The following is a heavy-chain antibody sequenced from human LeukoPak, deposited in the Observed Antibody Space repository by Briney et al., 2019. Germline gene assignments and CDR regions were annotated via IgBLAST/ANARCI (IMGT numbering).Heavy chain of an antibody. CDR3: ARDECSSTSCFYSFDY. J-gene: IGHJ4*02. V-gene: IGHV3-21*01. D-gene: IGHD2-2*01. CDR1: GFTFSSYS. CDR2: ISSSSSYI. Sequence: GGSLRLSCAASGFTFSSYSMNWVRQAPGKGLEWVSSISSSSSYIYYADSVKGRFTISRDNAKNSLYLQMNSLRAEDTAVYYCARDECSSTSCFYSFDYWGQGTLVTVSS.